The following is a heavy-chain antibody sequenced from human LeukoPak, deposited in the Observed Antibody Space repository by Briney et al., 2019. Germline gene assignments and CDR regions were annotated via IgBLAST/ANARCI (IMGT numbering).Heavy chain of an antibody. D-gene: IGHD2-2*02. Sequence: GGSLRLSCAASGFTFDDYAMHWVRQAPGKGLEWVSGISWNSGSIGYADSVKGRFTISRDNAKNSLYLQMNSLRAEDTAVYYCARDRDIVVVPAAIFYIGAFDIWGQGTMVTVSS. CDR3: ARDRDIVVVPAAIFYIGAFDI. V-gene: IGHV3-9*01. CDR2: ISWNSGSI. J-gene: IGHJ3*02. CDR1: GFTFDDYA.